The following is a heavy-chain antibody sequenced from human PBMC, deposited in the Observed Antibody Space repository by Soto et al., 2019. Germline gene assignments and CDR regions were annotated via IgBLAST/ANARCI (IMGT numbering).Heavy chain of an antibody. CDR1: GVTLSSYA. D-gene: IGHD2-2*01. CDR2: IIPIFGTA. CDR3: AIQPLQLPLPTNWFDP. J-gene: IGHJ5*02. V-gene: IGHV1-69*06. Sequence: LSCEDSGVTLSSYARCLVRQAQGKGLEWMGGIIPIFGTANYAQKFQGRVTITADKSTSTAYMELSSLRSEDTAVYFCAIQPLQLPLPTNWFDPWGQGTLVLGSS.